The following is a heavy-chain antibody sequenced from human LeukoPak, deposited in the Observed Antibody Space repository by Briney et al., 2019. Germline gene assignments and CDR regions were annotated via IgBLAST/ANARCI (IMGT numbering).Heavy chain of an antibody. CDR2: IYYTGST. V-gene: IGHV4-59*12. CDR3: ARGRGSSWYYFDY. Sequence: SETLSLTCTVSGGSMKNFYWTWIRQSPGKGLEWIGYIYYTGSTKYNPSLKSRVTISGDTSKNQFSLNLSSVTAADTAVYYCARGRGSSWYYFDYWGQGTLVTVSS. J-gene: IGHJ4*02. CDR1: GGSMKNFY. D-gene: IGHD6-13*01.